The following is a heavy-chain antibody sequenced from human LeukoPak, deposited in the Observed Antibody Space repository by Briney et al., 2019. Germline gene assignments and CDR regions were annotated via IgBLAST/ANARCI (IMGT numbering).Heavy chain of an antibody. CDR3: ARGNTYYLDTSWWFDP. CDR1: GFTFKTFE. J-gene: IGHJ5*02. Sequence: DPGGSLRLSCAASGFTFKTFEMNWVHQAPGKGLEWLSYISSSGNTAYYADSVKGRFTISRDNSKNSLFLQMNSLRAEDTAVYYCARGNTYYLDTSWWFDPWGQGTLVTVSS. V-gene: IGHV3-48*03. CDR2: ISSSGNTA. D-gene: IGHD3-22*01.